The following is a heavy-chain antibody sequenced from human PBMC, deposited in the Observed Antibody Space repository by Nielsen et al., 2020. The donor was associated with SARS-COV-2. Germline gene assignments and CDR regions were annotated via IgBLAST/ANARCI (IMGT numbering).Heavy chain of an antibody. CDR3: ARGGVGATTPYYYYYGMDV. J-gene: IGHJ6*02. V-gene: IGHV1-69*04. CDR1: GYTFTSYG. D-gene: IGHD1-26*01. CDR2: IIPILGIA. Sequence: SVKVSCKASGYTFTSYGISWVRQAPGQGLEWMGRIIPILGIANYAQKFQGRVTITADKSTSTAYMELSSLRSEDTAVYYCARGGVGATTPYYYYYGMDVWGQGTTVTVSS.